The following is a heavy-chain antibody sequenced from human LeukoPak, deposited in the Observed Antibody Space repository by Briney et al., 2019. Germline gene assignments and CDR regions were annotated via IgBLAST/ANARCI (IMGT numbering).Heavy chain of an antibody. Sequence: SQTLSLTCTVTGHSISSGDNYWSWIRQPAGKGLEWIGRIYTSGSTNYNPSLKSRVTISGDTSKNQFSLRLSSATAADTAVYYCARASYSYDINGWVPFDYWGQGTLVTVSS. D-gene: IGHD3-22*01. CDR1: GHSISSGDNY. V-gene: IGHV4-61*02. J-gene: IGHJ4*02. CDR3: ARASYSYDINGWVPFDY. CDR2: IYTSGST.